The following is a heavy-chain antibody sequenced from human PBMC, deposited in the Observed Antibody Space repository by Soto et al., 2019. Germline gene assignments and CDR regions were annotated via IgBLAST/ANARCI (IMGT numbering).Heavy chain of an antibody. CDR3: AKDFVVVATTPLSDNWFDP. D-gene: IGHD2-15*01. CDR1: GFTFSSYG. Sequence: QVQLVESGGGVVQPGRSLRLSCAASGFTFSSYGMHWVRQAPGKGLEWVAVISYDGSNKYYADSVKGRFTISRDNSKNTLYLQMNSLRAKGTAVYYCAKDFVVVATTPLSDNWFDPWGQGTLVTVSS. CDR2: ISYDGSNK. J-gene: IGHJ5*02. V-gene: IGHV3-30*18.